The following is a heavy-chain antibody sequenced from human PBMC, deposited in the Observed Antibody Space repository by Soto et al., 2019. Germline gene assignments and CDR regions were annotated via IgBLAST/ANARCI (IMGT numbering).Heavy chain of an antibody. J-gene: IGHJ4*02. Sequence: QVQLQESGPELVKSSQTLSLTCTVSNGSISTNGHYWTWIRQRPGKGLEWIAYIYYTGNSYYNPSLKSRLTISIDTSKNQFSLKLTSVTAADKAVYYCAREQWGFDSWGQGTLVTVSS. CDR1: NGSISTNGHY. D-gene: IGHD6-19*01. V-gene: IGHV4-31*03. CDR2: IYYTGNS. CDR3: AREQWGFDS.